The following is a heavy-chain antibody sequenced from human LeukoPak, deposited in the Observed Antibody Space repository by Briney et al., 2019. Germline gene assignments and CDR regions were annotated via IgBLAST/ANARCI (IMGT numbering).Heavy chain of an antibody. D-gene: IGHD3-22*01. V-gene: IGHV3-73*01. CDR3: AKKHYYDSSGYRRGPYAFDI. CDR1: GFTFSGSA. J-gene: IGHJ3*02. Sequence: GGSLRLSCAASGFTFSGSAMHWVRQASGKGLEWVGRIRSKANSYATAYAASVKGRFTISRDDSKNTAYLQMNSLRAEDTAVYYCAKKHYYDSSGYRRGPYAFDIWGQGTMVTVSS. CDR2: IRSKANSYAT.